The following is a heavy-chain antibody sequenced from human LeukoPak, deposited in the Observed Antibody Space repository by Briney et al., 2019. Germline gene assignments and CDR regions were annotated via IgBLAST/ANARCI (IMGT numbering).Heavy chain of an antibody. D-gene: IGHD6-19*01. Sequence: GASVNVSCKASGYTFTSYDINWVRQATGQGLEWMGWMHPNSGNSGDAQKFQGRVTMTRNTSISTAYMELSSLRSEDTAVYYCARGIAVGGPTYYFDYWGQGTLVTVSS. J-gene: IGHJ4*02. CDR1: GYTFTSYD. CDR2: MHPNSGNS. V-gene: IGHV1-8*01. CDR3: ARGIAVGGPTYYFDY.